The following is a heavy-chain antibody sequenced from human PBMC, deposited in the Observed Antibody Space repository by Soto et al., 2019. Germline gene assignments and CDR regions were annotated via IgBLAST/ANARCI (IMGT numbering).Heavy chain of an antibody. D-gene: IGHD6-13*01. J-gene: IGHJ6*02. CDR2: ISGFNGQT. Sequence: GASLKVSCKASGNTFASHGFSWVRQAPGQGLEWMGWISGFNGQTNYALKFQGRVTLTTDTSTSTAYMELRSLRSDDTAVYYCATFLEQLGPISYYYYGMDVWVQGTTVTVSS. V-gene: IGHV1-18*01. CDR3: ATFLEQLGPISYYYYGMDV. CDR1: GNTFASHG.